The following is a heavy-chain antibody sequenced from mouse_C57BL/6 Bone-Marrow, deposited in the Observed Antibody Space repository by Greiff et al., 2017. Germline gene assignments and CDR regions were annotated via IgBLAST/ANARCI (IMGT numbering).Heavy chain of an antibody. J-gene: IGHJ4*01. CDR1: GFSLSTFGMG. CDR3: ARIPLYYYGSRYYAMDY. CDR2: IWWDDDK. D-gene: IGHD1-1*01. V-gene: IGHV8-8*01. Sequence: QVTLKESGPGILQPSQTLSLTCSFSGFSLSTFGMGVGWIRQPSGKGLEWLAPIWWDDDKYYNPALKSRLTISKDTSKNQVFLKIANVDTADTATYYCARIPLYYYGSRYYAMDYWGQGTSVTVSS.